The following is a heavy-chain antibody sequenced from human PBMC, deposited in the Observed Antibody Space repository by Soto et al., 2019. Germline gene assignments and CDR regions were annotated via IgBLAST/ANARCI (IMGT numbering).Heavy chain of an antibody. CDR1: GFTFSSYS. Sequence: PGGSLRLSCAASGFTFSSYSMNWVRQAPGKGLEWVSYISSSSSTIYYADSVKGRFTISRDNAKNSLYLQMNSLRDEDTAVYYCASRSGYDWVYYYYGMDVWGQGTTVTVS. CDR3: ASRSGYDWVYYYYGMDV. D-gene: IGHD5-12*01. V-gene: IGHV3-48*02. J-gene: IGHJ6*02. CDR2: ISSSSSTI.